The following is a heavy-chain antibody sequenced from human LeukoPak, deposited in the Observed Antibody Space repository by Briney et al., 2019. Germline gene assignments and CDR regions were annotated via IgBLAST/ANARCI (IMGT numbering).Heavy chain of an antibody. V-gene: IGHV3-33*06. D-gene: IGHD4-11*01. Sequence: PGGSLRLSRAASGLTFSHYGFHWVRQAPGKGLEWVAVIWSDGTNQFYADSVKGRFTISRDYSQKTVYLEMHSLRTEDTAMYYCAKDAQRGFDYSNSLEYWGPGTLVTVSS. CDR3: AKDAQRGFDYSNSLEY. J-gene: IGHJ4*02. CDR1: GLTFSHYG. CDR2: IWSDGTNQ.